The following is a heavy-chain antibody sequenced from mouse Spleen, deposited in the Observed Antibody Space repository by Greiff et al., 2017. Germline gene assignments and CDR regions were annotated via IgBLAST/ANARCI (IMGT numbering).Heavy chain of an antibody. CDR3: ARSYDAYWYFDV. J-gene: IGHJ1*03. CDR2: ISSGSSTI. CDR1: GFTFSDYG. V-gene: IGHV5-17*01. D-gene: IGHD2-3*01. Sequence: EVQVVESGGGLVKPGGSLKLSCAASGFTFSDYGMHWVRQAPEKGLEWVAYISSGSSTIYYADTVKGRFTISRDNAKNTLFLQMTSLRSEDTAMYYCARSYDAYWYFDVWGTGTTVTVSS.